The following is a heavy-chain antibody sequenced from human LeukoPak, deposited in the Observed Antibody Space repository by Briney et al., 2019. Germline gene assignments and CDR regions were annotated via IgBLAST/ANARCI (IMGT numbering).Heavy chain of an antibody. CDR1: GCTFTGYY. CDR2: INPNSGGT. Sequence: ASVKASCKASGCTFTGYYMHWVRQAPGQGLEWMGWINPNSGGTNYAQKFQGRVTMNRDTSINTVYMELTGLRSDDTAMYYCARDPGGVGYSDYWGQGALVTVSS. D-gene: IGHD3-16*01. V-gene: IGHV1-2*02. CDR3: ARDPGGVGYSDY. J-gene: IGHJ4*02.